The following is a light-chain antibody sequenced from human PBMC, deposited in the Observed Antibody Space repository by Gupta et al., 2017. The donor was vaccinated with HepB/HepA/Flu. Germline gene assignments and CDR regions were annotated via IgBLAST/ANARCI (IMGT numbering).Light chain of an antibody. CDR3: QYSHSRNQGYV. CDR2: EDD. CDR1: SGSIDSAY. V-gene: IGLV6-57*03. Sequence: FILTQPQSVSESPGKTVTITCTRSSGSIDSAYVQWFQQRPGSAPNTLILEDDQRASGVPDRFTPSVDSSANYASPKTTRLESADEADDFWQYSHSRNQGYVFGGGTKLIVL. J-gene: IGLJ3*02.